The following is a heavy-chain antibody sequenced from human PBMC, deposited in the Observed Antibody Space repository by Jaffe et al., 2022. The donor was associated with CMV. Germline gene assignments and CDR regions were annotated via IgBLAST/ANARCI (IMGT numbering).Heavy chain of an antibody. J-gene: IGHJ4*02. D-gene: IGHD5-18*01. CDR3: ARDFSSYGYFPYFDY. CDR2: IWYDGSNK. Sequence: QVQLVESGGGVVQPGRSLRLSCAASGFTFSSYGMHWVRQAPGKGLEWVAVIWYDGSNKYYADSVKGRFTISRDNSKNTLYLQMNSLRAEDTAVYYCARDFSSYGYFPYFDYWGQGTLVTVSS. V-gene: IGHV3-33*08. CDR1: GFTFSSYG.